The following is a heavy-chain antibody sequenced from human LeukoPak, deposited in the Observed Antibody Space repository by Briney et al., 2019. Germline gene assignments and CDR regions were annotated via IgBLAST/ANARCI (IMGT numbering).Heavy chain of an antibody. Sequence: GSLSLSCAASGFIVSSYETGWVRQAPGKGLEWLSYINSGGTVYYADSVKGRFTFSRDNAKNSLYLHMNSLRAEDTALYYCARFSSTWYVAFDMWGQGTMVTVSS. V-gene: IGHV3-48*03. CDR3: ARFSSTWYVAFDM. CDR1: GFIVSSYE. D-gene: IGHD6-13*01. CDR2: INSGGTV. J-gene: IGHJ3*02.